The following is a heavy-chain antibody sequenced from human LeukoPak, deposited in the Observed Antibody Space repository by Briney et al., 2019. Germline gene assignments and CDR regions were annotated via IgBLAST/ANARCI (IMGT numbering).Heavy chain of an antibody. V-gene: IGHV1-8*01. Sequence: GASVKVSCKASGYTFTSYDINWVRQATGQGLEWMGWMNPNSGNTGYAQKFQGRVTMTRNTSISTAYMELSSLRSEDTAVYYCARGPPRGSIAAAGTNFDYWGQGTLLTVSS. J-gene: IGHJ4*02. D-gene: IGHD6-13*01. CDR3: ARGPPRGSIAAAGTNFDY. CDR1: GYTFTSYD. CDR2: MNPNSGNT.